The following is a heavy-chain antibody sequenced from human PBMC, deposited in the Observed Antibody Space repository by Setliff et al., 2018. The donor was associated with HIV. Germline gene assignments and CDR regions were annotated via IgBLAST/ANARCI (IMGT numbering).Heavy chain of an antibody. Sequence: SETLSLTCAVSGYSISSGYYWGWIRQPPGKGLEWIGSIYHSGSTYYNPPLKSRVTISVDTSKNQFSLKLSSVTAADTAVYYCARSGCSGGSCYSFDPWGQGTLVTVSS. J-gene: IGHJ5*02. V-gene: IGHV4-38-2*01. CDR1: GYSISSGYY. CDR2: IYHSGST. D-gene: IGHD2-15*01. CDR3: ARSGCSGGSCYSFDP.